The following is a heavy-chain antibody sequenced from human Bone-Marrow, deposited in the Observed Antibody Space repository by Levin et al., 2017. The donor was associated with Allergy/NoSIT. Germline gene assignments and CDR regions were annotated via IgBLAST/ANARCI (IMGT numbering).Heavy chain of an antibody. D-gene: IGHD4-11*01. Sequence: SQTLSLTCIVSGGSITSGTNSWAWIRQPPGKGLEWIGNTSYSGDTYYNPSLKRRVTISVDTSTNQFSLTLPSVTAADTGTYYCARDHDVYSDYHRIEHWGQGTLVTVSS. CDR2: TSYSGDT. J-gene: IGHJ4*02. CDR3: ARDHDVYSDYHRIEH. V-gene: IGHV4-39*07. CDR1: GGSITSGTNS.